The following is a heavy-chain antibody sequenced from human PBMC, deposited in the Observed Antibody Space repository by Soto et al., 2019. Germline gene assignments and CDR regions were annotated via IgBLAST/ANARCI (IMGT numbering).Heavy chain of an antibody. D-gene: IGHD6-13*01. J-gene: IGHJ5*02. V-gene: IGHV1-18*01. CDR2: ISAYNGNT. Sequence: ASVKVSCKASGYSFTNNGISWVRQAPGQGLEWMGWISAYNGNTNYVKKFQGRVAMTTDTSTSTASMELRSLRSDDTAVYYCARVSYSGNWFVHSVAGPNWFDPWGQGTLVTVSS. CDR1: GYSFTNNG. CDR3: ARVSYSGNWFVHSVAGPNWFDP.